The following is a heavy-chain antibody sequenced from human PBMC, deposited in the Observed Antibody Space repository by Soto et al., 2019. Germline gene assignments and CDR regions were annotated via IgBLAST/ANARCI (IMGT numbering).Heavy chain of an antibody. CDR3: ASSITIFGVVIIPYGY. CDR2: IIPIFGTA. CDR1: GGTFSSYA. V-gene: IGHV1-69*13. Sequence: GASVKVSCKASGGTFSSYAISWVRQAPGQGLEWMGGIIPIFGTANYAQKFQGRVTITADESTSTGYMELSSLRSEDTAVYYCASSITIFGVVIIPYGYWGQGTLVAVSS. D-gene: IGHD3-3*01. J-gene: IGHJ4*02.